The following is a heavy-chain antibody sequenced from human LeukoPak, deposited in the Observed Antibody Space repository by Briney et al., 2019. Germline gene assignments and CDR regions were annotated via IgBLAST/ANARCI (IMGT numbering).Heavy chain of an antibody. D-gene: IGHD3-9*01. CDR2: INHSGST. J-gene: IGHJ4*02. Sequence: SETLSLTCTVSGGSISSSSYYWSWIRQPPGKGLEWVGEINHSGSTNYNPSLKSRVTISVDTSKNQFSLKLSSVTAADTAVYYCARSAFDWLSPADYWGQGTLVTVSS. V-gene: IGHV4-39*07. CDR3: ARSAFDWLSPADY. CDR1: GGSISSSSYY.